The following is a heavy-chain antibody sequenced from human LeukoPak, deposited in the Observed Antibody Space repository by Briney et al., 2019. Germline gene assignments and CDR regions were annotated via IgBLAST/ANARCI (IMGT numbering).Heavy chain of an antibody. CDR1: GFTFSSYG. CDR2: ISYDGSNK. D-gene: IGHD5-18*01. J-gene: IGHJ6*03. Sequence: GGSLRLSCAASGFTFSSYGMHWVRQAPGKGLEWVAVISYDGSNKYYADSVKGRFTISRDNSKNTLYLQMNSLRAEDTAVYYCAKTGYSYGYYYYYMDFWGKGTTVTVSS. CDR3: AKTGYSYGYYYYYMDF. V-gene: IGHV3-30*18.